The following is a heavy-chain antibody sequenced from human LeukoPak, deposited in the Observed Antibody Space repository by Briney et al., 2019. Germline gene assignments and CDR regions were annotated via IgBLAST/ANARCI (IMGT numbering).Heavy chain of an antibody. CDR1: GFSLSTSGVG. J-gene: IGHJ5*02. Sequence: SGPTLVKPTQTLTLTCTFSGFSLSTSGVGVGWIRQPPGKALEWLALIYWNDDKRYSPSLKSRLTITKDTSKNQVVLTMTNMDSVHTATYYCAHRANCESSCYYWENWFDPWGQGTLVRLL. CDR2: IYWNDDK. V-gene: IGHV2-5*01. CDR3: AHRANCESSCYYWENWFDP. D-gene: IGHD3-22*01.